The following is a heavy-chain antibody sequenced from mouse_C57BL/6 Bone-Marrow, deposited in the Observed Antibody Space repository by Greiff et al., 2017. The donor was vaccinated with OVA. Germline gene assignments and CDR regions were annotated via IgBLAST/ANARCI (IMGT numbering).Heavy chain of an antibody. Sequence: EVMLVESGGGLVQPGGSLKLSCAASGFTFSDYYMYWVRQTPEKRLEWVAYISNGGGSTYYPDTVKGRFTISRDNAKKTLYLQMSRLKSEDTAMYYCARDYYGSSYWYFDVWGTGTTVTVSS. CDR3: ARDYYGSSYWYFDV. CDR1: GFTFSDYY. CDR2: ISNGGGST. D-gene: IGHD1-1*01. J-gene: IGHJ1*03. V-gene: IGHV5-12*01.